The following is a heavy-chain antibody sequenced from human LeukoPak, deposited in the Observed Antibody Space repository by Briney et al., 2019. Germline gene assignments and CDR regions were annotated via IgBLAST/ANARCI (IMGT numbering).Heavy chain of an antibody. V-gene: IGHV4-61*01. D-gene: IGHD1-7*01. CDR3: AREEIHWNYSYAFDI. Sequence: SETLSLTCTVSGGSISSSSYYWGWIRQPPGKGLEWIGYIYYSGSTNYNPSLKSRVTISVDTSKNQFSLKLSSVTAADTAVYYCAREEIHWNYSYAFDIWGQGTMVTVSS. CDR2: IYYSGST. J-gene: IGHJ3*02. CDR1: GGSISSSSYY.